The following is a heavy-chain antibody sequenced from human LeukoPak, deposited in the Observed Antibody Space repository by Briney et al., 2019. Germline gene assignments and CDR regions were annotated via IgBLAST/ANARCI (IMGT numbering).Heavy chain of an antibody. CDR1: GGSISSSSYC. D-gene: IGHD5-18*01. Sequence: SETLSLTRTVSGGSISSSSYCWGWIRQPPGEGLEWIGSIYYSGSTYYNPALKSRVTISVDTSKNQFSLKLSSVTAADTAVYYCARDGDTAMVWDYWGQGTLVTASS. CDR2: IYYSGST. CDR3: ARDGDTAMVWDY. V-gene: IGHV4-39*07. J-gene: IGHJ4*02.